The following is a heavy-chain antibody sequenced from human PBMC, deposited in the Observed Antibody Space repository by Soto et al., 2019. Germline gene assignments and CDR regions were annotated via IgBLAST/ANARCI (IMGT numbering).Heavy chain of an antibody. CDR3: ARVSPPFDY. Sequence: GESLKISCKGSGYSFTKYWIGWVRQMPGKGLEWMAIIYPDESDTRYSPSFQGQVTISADKSINTAYLQWSSLRAEDTAVYYCARVSPPFDYWGQGTLVTVSS. V-gene: IGHV5-51*01. CDR2: IYPDESDT. D-gene: IGHD3-3*02. J-gene: IGHJ4*02. CDR1: GYSFTKYW.